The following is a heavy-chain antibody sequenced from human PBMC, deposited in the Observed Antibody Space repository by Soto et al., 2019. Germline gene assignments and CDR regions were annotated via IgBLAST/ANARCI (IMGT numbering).Heavy chain of an antibody. Sequence: GGSLRLSCAASGFIFSSFGIHWVRQAPGKGLEWVAVISYDGTYQYYDDSVKGRFTISRDNSGNTVALQMNSLRPEDTAVYYCAKQHSDLVIGAFDVWGPGAVVT. CDR2: ISYDGTYQ. V-gene: IGHV3-30*18. CDR1: GFIFSSFG. CDR3: AKQHSDLVIGAFDV. J-gene: IGHJ3*01. D-gene: IGHD4-4*01.